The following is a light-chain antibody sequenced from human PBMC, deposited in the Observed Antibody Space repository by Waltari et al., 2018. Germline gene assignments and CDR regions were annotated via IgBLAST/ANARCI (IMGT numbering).Light chain of an antibody. CDR3: QQYNNWPPGT. Sequence: ETVVTQSPATLSVSPGERATLSCRTSQSIGFSLAWYQQKPGPAPRLLINHATTRATGIPGRFSGSGSETKFTLTISSLQSEDFAVYYCQQYNNWPPGTFGQGTKVEI. CDR1: QSIGFS. J-gene: IGKJ1*01. V-gene: IGKV3-15*01. CDR2: HAT.